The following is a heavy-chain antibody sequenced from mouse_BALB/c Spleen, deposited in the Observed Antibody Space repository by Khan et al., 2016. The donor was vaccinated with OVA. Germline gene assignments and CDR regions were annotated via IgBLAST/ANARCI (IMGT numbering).Heavy chain of an antibody. J-gene: IGHJ4*01. Sequence: QVQLKQSGPGLVAPSQSLSITCSISGFSLTSYGVNWVRQPPGKGLEWLGVIWGDGSTNYHSTLKSRLIITKDNSKRQVFLTLNSLQTDDTATYYCAKFTPDYYSMDYWGKGTSVTGSS. CDR2: IWGDGST. CDR1: GFSLTSYG. D-gene: IGHD1-1*01. CDR3: AKFTPDYYSMDY. V-gene: IGHV2-3*01.